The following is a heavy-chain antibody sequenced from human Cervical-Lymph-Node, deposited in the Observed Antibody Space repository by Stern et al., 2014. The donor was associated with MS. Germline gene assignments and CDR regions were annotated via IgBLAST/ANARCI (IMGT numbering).Heavy chain of an antibody. J-gene: IGHJ4*02. CDR2: ISHSGVT. CDR1: GASIKTIGYF. V-gene: IGHV4-31*03. CDR3: MRGDY. Sequence: QVQLQESGPCLVKPSQTLSLNCTVSGASIKTIGYFWSWVRQPPGKCLEWSGFISHSGVTFYNETLKSRVPLSQDTSANQFSLRLTSVTAADTALYFCMRGDYWGRGILVAVSS.